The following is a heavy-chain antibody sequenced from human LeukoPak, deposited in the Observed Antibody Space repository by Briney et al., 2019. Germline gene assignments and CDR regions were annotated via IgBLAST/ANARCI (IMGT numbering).Heavy chain of an antibody. CDR2: ISYDGSNK. D-gene: IGHD6-13*01. Sequence: GGSLRLSCAASGFTFSSYTMNWVRQAPGKGLEWVAVISYDGSNKYYADSVKGRFTISRDNSKNTLYLQMNSLRAEDTAVYYCAGSSWSDYYFDYWGQGTLVTVSS. CDR3: AGSSWSDYYFDY. CDR1: GFTFSSYT. V-gene: IGHV3-30*03. J-gene: IGHJ4*02.